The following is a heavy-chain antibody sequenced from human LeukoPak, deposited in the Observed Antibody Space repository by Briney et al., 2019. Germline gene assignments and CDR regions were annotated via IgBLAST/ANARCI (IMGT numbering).Heavy chain of an antibody. CDR3: ARRGRLGIAVLFDY. V-gene: IGHV4-4*07. D-gene: IGHD6-19*01. Sequence: SETLSLTCAVSGGSISSYYWSWIRQPAGKRLEWIGRIDSSGSTNYNPSFTSRVTMSVEKSKNQFSLKLYSVTAADTAVYYCARRGRLGIAVLFDYWGQGTLVTVSS. CDR2: IDSSGST. J-gene: IGHJ4*02. CDR1: GGSISSYY.